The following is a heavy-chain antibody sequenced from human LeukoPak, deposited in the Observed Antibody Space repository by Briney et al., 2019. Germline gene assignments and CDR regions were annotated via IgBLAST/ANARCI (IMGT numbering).Heavy chain of an antibody. CDR2: ISYDGSNK. V-gene: IGHV3-30*18. CDR1: GFAFRKSW. J-gene: IGHJ4*02. Sequence: GGSLRLSCAASGFAFRKSWMHWVRQAPGKGLEWVAVISYDGSNKYYADSVKGRFTISRDNSKNTLYLQMNSLRAEDTAVYYCAKDRSSSWRDYFDYWGQGTLVTVSS. CDR3: AKDRSSSWRDYFDY. D-gene: IGHD6-13*01.